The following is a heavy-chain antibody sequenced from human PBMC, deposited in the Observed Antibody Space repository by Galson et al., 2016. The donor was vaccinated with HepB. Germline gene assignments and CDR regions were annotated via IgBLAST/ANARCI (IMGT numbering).Heavy chain of an antibody. D-gene: IGHD1-14*01. CDR3: ARIGRANRPYYFYGLDV. V-gene: IGHV3-20*04. J-gene: IGHJ6*02. CDR2: VSWTRDSP. Sequence: SLRLSCAASGFAFEDYGMTWVRQVPGKGLEWVSGVSWTRDSPTYGDSVKGRFTISRDNAKNSLFLQMNSLTAEDTALYYCARIGRANRPYYFYGLDVWGQGTTVTVSS. CDR1: GFAFEDYG.